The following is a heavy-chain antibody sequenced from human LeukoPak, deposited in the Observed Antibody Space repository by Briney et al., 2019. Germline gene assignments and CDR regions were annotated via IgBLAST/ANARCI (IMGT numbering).Heavy chain of an antibody. Sequence: SGGSLRLSCSASGFTFSSYAMHWVRQAPGKGLEYVSAISGNGGSTYYADPVKGRFTISRDNSKNTLYLQMSSLRAEDTAVYYCVKGDRSRWYYFGYWGQGTLVTVSS. V-gene: IGHV3-64D*09. CDR1: GFTFSSYA. J-gene: IGHJ4*02. CDR3: VKGDRSRWYYFGY. CDR2: ISGNGGST. D-gene: IGHD6-13*01.